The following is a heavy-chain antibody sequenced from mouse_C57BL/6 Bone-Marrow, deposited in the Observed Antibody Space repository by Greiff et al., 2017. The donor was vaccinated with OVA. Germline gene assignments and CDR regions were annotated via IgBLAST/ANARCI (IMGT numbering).Heavy chain of an antibody. CDR2: IDPENGDT. V-gene: IGHV14-4*01. J-gene: IGHJ1*03. Sequence: EVQLQQSGAELVRPGASVKLSCTASGFNIKDDYMHWVKQRPEQGLEWIGWIDPENGDTEYASQFQGKATITADTSSNTAYLQISSLTSEDTAVYYCTTEGLYDYDWYFDVWGTGTTVTVSS. CDR1: GFNIKDDY. CDR3: TTEGLYDYDWYFDV. D-gene: IGHD2-4*01.